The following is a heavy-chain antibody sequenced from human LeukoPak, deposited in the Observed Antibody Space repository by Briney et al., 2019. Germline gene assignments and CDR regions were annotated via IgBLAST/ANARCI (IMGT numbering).Heavy chain of an antibody. CDR2: INPNSGGT. Sequence: ASVTVSFTASGYTFTVYFIHWVRQAPGQGLEWMGWINPNSGGTNYAQKVQGRVTMTRDTSISTAYMELSRLRSDDTAVYYCARVTVKPNWFDPWGQGTLVTVSS. CDR3: ARVTVKPNWFDP. D-gene: IGHD4-17*01. CDR1: GYTFTVYF. J-gene: IGHJ5*02. V-gene: IGHV1-2*02.